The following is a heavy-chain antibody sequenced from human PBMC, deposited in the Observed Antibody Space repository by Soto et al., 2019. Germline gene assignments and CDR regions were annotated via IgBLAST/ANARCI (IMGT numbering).Heavy chain of an antibody. CDR1: GFTFSSYG. CDR2: IWYDGSNK. J-gene: IGHJ3*02. D-gene: IGHD1-20*01. CDR3: ARPYNWNDVDAFDI. V-gene: IGHV3-33*01. Sequence: GGSLRLSCAASGFTFSSYGMHWVRQAPGKGLEWVAVIWYDGSNKYYADYVKGRFTISRDNSKNTLYLQMNSLRAEDTAVYYCARPYNWNDVDAFDIWGQGTMVTVSS.